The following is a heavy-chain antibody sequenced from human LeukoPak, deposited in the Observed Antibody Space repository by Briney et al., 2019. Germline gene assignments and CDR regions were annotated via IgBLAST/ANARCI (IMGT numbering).Heavy chain of an antibody. D-gene: IGHD3-16*02. J-gene: IGHJ4*02. CDR2: IYYSGST. CDR1: GGSISSSSYY. V-gene: IGHV4-39*07. Sequence: PSETLSLTCTVSGGSISSSSYYWGWIRQPPGKGLEWIGSIYYSGSTYYNPSLKSRVTISVDASKNQFSLKLSPVTAADTAVYYCARERSDDYVWGSYLYYFDYWGQGTLVTVSS. CDR3: ARERSDDYVWGSYLYYFDY.